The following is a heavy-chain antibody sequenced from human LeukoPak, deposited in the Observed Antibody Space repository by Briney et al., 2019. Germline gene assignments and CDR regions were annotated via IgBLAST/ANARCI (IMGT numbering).Heavy chain of an antibody. Sequence: SETLSLTGTGSGGSISSGSYYWSWIRQPAGKGLEWIGRIHPSGSTNYNPSLKSRVTLSVDTSKNQFSLKLSSVTAADTAVYYCARGPPPDFDYWGRGTLVTVSS. CDR3: ARGPPPDFDY. V-gene: IGHV4-61*02. CDR2: IHPSGST. CDR1: GGSISSGSYY. J-gene: IGHJ4*02.